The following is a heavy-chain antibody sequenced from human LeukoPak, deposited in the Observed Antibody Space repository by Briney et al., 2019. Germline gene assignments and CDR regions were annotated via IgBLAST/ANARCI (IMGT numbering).Heavy chain of an antibody. V-gene: IGHV3-7*01. CDR2: IKEDGSEK. CDR3: ARGGSWFAP. J-gene: IGHJ5*02. Sequence: GGSLRLSCVASGFTFSVYWMSWVRQAPGKGLEWVANIKEDGSEKYYVDFVKGRFTISRDNAKNSLYLQMSSLRAEDTAVYYCARGGSWFAPWGQGTLVTVSS. CDR1: GFTFSVYW. D-gene: IGHD3-10*01.